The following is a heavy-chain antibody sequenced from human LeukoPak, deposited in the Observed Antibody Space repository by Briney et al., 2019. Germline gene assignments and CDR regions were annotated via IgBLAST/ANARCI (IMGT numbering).Heavy chain of an antibody. Sequence: PGGSLRPSCAASGFTFSNYWMSWVRQAPGKGLEGVANIKQIGSEKYYVDSVKGRFTISRDNAKNSLFLQMNSLRAEDTAVYYCAREGYSYLVYYFDYWGQGTLVTVSS. CDR2: IKQIGSEK. V-gene: IGHV3-7*01. J-gene: IGHJ4*02. CDR3: AREGYSYLVYYFDY. CDR1: GFTFSNYW. D-gene: IGHD5-18*01.